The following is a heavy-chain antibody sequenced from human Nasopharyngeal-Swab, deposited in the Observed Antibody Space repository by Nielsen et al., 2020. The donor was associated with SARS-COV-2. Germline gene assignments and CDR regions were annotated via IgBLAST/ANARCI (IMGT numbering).Heavy chain of an antibody. D-gene: IGHD3-9*01. J-gene: IGHJ3*02. CDR3: ARNILTGYYSSDAFDI. CDR2: ISYDGSKR. V-gene: IGHV3-30*03. Sequence: VRQAPGKGLEWVALISYDGSKRYFADSMKGRFSISRDKIKNMLYLQMDSLRADDTAVYYCARNILTGYYSSDAFDIWGQGTMVTVSS.